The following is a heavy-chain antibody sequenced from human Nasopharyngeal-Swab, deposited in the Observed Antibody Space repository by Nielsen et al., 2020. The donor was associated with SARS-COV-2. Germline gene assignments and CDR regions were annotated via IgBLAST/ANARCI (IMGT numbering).Heavy chain of an antibody. J-gene: IGHJ3*02. V-gene: IGHV3-30*18. CDR3: AKANVSFWFGQFKNDGFDI. CDR2: ISYEGSKK. Sequence: GESLKISCTASGFSFNNYGMHWVRQAPGKGLEWVAVISYEGSKKYYAESVEGRFTISRDYSKSTLYLQMNSLRPEDTAMYYCAKANVSFWFGQFKNDGFDIWGQGTMVAVSS. CDR1: GFSFNNYG. D-gene: IGHD3-10*01.